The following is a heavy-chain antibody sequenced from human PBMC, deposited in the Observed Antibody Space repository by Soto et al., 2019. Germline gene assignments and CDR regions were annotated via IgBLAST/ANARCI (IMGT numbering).Heavy chain of an antibody. V-gene: IGHV3-30*03. CDR2: ISDDGRDT. CDR1: GLIFSNHG. D-gene: IGHD6-6*01. Sequence: QVQLVDSGGGVVQPGRSLRLSCAASGLIFSNHGMHWVRLPPGKGLEWVAHISDDGRDTYYADSVKARFTISRANSKSTLYLQMDSLRVEDTAIYFCARERYSTSPGHLESWGQGTLFTVSS. CDR3: ARERYSTSPGHLES. J-gene: IGHJ4*02.